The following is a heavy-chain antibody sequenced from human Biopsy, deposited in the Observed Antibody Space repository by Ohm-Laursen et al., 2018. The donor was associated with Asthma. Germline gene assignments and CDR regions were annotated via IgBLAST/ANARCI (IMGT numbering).Heavy chain of an antibody. Sequence: SVKVSCKSLGGTFSTYVIGWVRQAPGQGLEWMGGINSVFGTTTYPQKFQDRVTITADDSTSTVYMELSSLRSEDTAVYYCARKAGSCISRTCYSLDFWGQGTLVIVSS. CDR3: ARKAGSCISRTCYSLDF. CDR2: INSVFGTT. V-gene: IGHV1-69*13. J-gene: IGHJ4*02. D-gene: IGHD2-2*01. CDR1: GGTFSTYV.